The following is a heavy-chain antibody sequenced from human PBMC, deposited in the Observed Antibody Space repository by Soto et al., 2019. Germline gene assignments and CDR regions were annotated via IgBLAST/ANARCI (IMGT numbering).Heavy chain of an antibody. CDR3: TKSRRGILMVYGFGGMDV. D-gene: IGHD2-8*01. CDR2: ISGSGDGT. CDR1: ELNVIGHA. V-gene: IGHV3-23*01. Sequence: GGPNRHRNSAAELNVIGHARSWISKNKGKGLEWVASISGSGDGTYYGDSLKGRFTISRDSSSSTLYLQMNNLRGEDTAVYFCTKSRRGILMVYGFGGMDVWGQGTSVTVSS. J-gene: IGHJ6*02.